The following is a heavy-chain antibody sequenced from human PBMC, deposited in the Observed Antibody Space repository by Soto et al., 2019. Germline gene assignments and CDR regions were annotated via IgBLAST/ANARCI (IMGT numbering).Heavy chain of an antibody. D-gene: IGHD3-10*01. J-gene: IGHJ4*02. CDR1: GFTFSSYA. CDR3: AKGFDYYGSGSYYFDY. Sequence: GGSLTLSCAASGFTFSSYAMSWVRQAPGKGLEWVSAISDSGGSTYYADSVKGRFTISRDNSKNTLYLQMNSLRAEDTAVYYCAKGFDYYGSGSYYFDYWGQGTLVTVSS. V-gene: IGHV3-23*01. CDR2: ISDSGGST.